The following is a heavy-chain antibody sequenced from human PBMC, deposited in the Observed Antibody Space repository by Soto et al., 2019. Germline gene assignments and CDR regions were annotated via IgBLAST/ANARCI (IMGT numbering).Heavy chain of an antibody. CDR3: GRGPSPRAPAGGTPYYYAMDV. D-gene: IGHD6-13*01. Sequence: PGESLKISCKGSGYSFTSYWIGWVRQMPGKGLEWMGIIYPGDSDTRYSPSFQGQVTISADKSISTAYLQWSSLRSDDTAVYYCGRGPSPRAPAGGTPYYYAMDVWGQGTTVTVSS. J-gene: IGHJ6*02. CDR1: GYSFTSYW. CDR2: IYPGDSDT. V-gene: IGHV5-51*01.